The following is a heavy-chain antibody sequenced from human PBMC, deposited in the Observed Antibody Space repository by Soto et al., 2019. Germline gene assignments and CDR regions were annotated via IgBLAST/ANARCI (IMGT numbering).Heavy chain of an antibody. CDR3: ARVPLTYYYDRSGYDDD. Sequence: ASVKFSCTSSGYTFTGYYMHWVRQAPGQGLEWMGWINPNSGGTNYAQKFQGRVTMTRDTSISTAYMELSRLRSDDTAVYYCARVPLTYYYDRSGYDDDWGQGTLVT. CDR1: GYTFTGYY. D-gene: IGHD3-22*01. V-gene: IGHV1-2*02. CDR2: INPNSGGT. J-gene: IGHJ4*02.